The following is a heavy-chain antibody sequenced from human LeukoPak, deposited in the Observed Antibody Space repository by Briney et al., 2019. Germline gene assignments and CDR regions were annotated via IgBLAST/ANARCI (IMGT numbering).Heavy chain of an antibody. V-gene: IGHV4-59*01. J-gene: IGHJ5*02. CDR2: IYGSGST. Sequence: TSETLSLTCTVSGGSISSYYWSWIRQPPGKGLEWIGHIYGSGSTNYNPSLKRRVTLSVDTSKNQFSLKLSSVAAADTAVYYCAREGTSGTHLNWFDPWGQGTLVTVSS. D-gene: IGHD1-1*01. CDR3: AREGTSGTHLNWFDP. CDR1: GGSISSYY.